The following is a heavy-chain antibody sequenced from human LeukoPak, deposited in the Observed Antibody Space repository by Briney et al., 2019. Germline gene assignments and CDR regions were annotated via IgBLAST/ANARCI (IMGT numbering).Heavy chain of an antibody. CDR2: IRYDGSNK. D-gene: IGHD5-12*01. CDR3: AKDGGYPRGVHFDY. J-gene: IGHJ4*02. Sequence: GGSLRLSCAASGFTFSSYGMHSVRQAPGNGLEWVAFIRYDGSNKYYADSVKGRFTISRDNSKNTLYLQMNSLRAEDTAVYYCAKDGGYPRGVHFDYWGQGTLVTVSS. V-gene: IGHV3-30*02. CDR1: GFTFSSYG.